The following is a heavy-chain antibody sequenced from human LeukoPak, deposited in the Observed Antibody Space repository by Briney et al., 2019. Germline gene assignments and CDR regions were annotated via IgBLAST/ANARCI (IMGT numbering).Heavy chain of an antibody. CDR1: GFTFGDYA. V-gene: IGHV3-49*03. CDR3: TRGSDSIFGVARDGFDS. Sequence: GGSLRLSCTASGFTFGDYAMSWFRQAPGKGLEWVGFIRSKPYGGTTEYAASVKGRFTFSRDDSESIAYLLMNSLKTEDTAVYYCTRGSDSIFGVARDGFDSWGQGTLVTVS. J-gene: IGHJ4*02. D-gene: IGHD3-3*01. CDR2: IRSKPYGGTT.